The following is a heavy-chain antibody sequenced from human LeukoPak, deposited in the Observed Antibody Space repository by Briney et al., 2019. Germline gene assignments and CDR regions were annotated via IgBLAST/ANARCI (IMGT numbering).Heavy chain of an antibody. Sequence: GGSLRLSCAASGFTVSSNYMSWVRQAPGKGLEWVSAISGSGGSTYYADSVKGRFTISRDNSKNTLYLQMNSLRAEDTAVYYCAKVYYDFWSGPMDVWGQGTTVTVSS. CDR2: ISGSGGST. V-gene: IGHV3-23*01. J-gene: IGHJ6*02. D-gene: IGHD3-3*01. CDR3: AKVYYDFWSGPMDV. CDR1: GFTVSSNY.